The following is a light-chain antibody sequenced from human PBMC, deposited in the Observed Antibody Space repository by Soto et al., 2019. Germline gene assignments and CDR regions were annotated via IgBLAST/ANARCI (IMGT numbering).Light chain of an antibody. Sequence: DIQMTQSPSTLSASVGDRVIITCRASQSVGSWLAWYQQKPGKAPNLLIYKASTLKSGVPSRFSGSGSGTEFTLTISSLQPDDFATYYCQQYDNDSWTF. V-gene: IGKV1-5*03. CDR2: KAS. J-gene: IGKJ1*01. CDR3: QQYDNDSWT. CDR1: QSVGSW.